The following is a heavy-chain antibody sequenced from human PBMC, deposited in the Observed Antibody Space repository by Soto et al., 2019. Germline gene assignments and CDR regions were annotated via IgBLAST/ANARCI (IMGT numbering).Heavy chain of an antibody. D-gene: IGHD6-19*01. J-gene: IGHJ5*02. V-gene: IGHV1-18*04. Sequence: ASVKVSCKTSGYTFTSYGISWLRQAPGQGLEGMGWISAYNGNTNYAQKLQGRVTMTTDTSTSTAYMELRSLRSDDTAVYYCAIPCSSGCDWFDPWGPGILVTVSS. CDR3: AIPCSSGCDWFDP. CDR2: ISAYNGNT. CDR1: GYTFTSYG.